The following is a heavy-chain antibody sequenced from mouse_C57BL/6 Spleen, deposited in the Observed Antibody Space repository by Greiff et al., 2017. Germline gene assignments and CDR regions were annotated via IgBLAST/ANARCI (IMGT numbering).Heavy chain of an antibody. Sequence: QVQLKESGPGLVQPSQSLSITCTVSGFSLTSYGVHWVRQSPGKGLEWLGVIWSGGSTDYNAAFISRLSISKDNSKSQVFFKMNSLQADDTARYYCARGDGYSRYFDVWGTGTTVTVSS. CDR3: ARGDGYSRYFDV. V-gene: IGHV2-2*01. D-gene: IGHD2-3*01. CDR1: GFSLTSYG. CDR2: IWSGGST. J-gene: IGHJ1*03.